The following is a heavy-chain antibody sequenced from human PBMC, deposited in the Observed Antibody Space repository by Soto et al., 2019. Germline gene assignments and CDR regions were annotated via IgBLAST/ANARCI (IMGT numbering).Heavy chain of an antibody. CDR3: AKGDWGGIPPPNIYYFDV. J-gene: IGHJ4*02. CDR2: ISASGDST. D-gene: IGHD2-21*01. CDR1: GFSFTTYV. Sequence: EVQLLESGGGLVQPGESLRLSCAASGFSFTTYVMGWVRQAPGMGLEWVSGISASGDSTFYAESVEGRFTISRDNSKNTLYVQMNSLRVDDTAIYHCAKGDWGGIPPPNIYYFDVWGQGTLVTVSS. V-gene: IGHV3-23*01.